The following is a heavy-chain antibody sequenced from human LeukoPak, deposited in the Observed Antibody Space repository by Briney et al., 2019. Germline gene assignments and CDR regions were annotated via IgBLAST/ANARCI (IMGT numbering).Heavy chain of an antibody. CDR1: GFTFSNHA. CDR3: AKGSGSGWYGWFAP. CDR2: IDASGGAT. D-gene: IGHD6-19*01. Sequence: GGSLRLSCAASGFTFSNHAMYWVRQAAGKGLEWVSSIDASGGATYYADSVKGRFTISRDNSKNTFYLQMNSLRAEDTAVYSCAKGSGSGWYGWFAPWGQGTRVTVSS. J-gene: IGHJ5*02. V-gene: IGHV3-23*01.